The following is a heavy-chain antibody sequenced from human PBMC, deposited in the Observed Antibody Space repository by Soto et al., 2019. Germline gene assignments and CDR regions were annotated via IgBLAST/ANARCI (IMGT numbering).Heavy chain of an antibody. CDR3: ARDPGGSGYGCDY. Sequence: AGGSLRLSCAASGFTFSSYSMNWVRQAPGKGLEWVSYITSNSRTIYYADTVKGRFAISRDNAKNSLYLQMNSLRDEDTAVYYCARDPGGSGYGCDYWGQGTLVTVAA. D-gene: IGHD3-22*01. J-gene: IGHJ4*02. CDR2: ITSNSRTI. V-gene: IGHV3-48*02. CDR1: GFTFSSYS.